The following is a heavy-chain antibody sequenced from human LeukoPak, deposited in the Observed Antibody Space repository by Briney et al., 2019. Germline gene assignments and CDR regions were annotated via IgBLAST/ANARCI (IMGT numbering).Heavy chain of an antibody. CDR2: ISPRDSDT. D-gene: IGHD6-13*01. Sequence: GESLKISCQGSGYTFSSNLIGWVRQMPGKGLEWWGFISPRDSDTRYSPSFQGQGTITANKSISTASLQWSSMKASDTDMYYCARDSGTYSSSWVDYWGQGTLVTVSS. V-gene: IGHV5-51*01. CDR3: ARDSGTYSSSWVDY. CDR1: GYTFSSNL. J-gene: IGHJ4*02.